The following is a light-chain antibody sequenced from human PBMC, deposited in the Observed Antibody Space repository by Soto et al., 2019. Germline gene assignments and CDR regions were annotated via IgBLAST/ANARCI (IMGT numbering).Light chain of an antibody. CDR3: SSYTSSSTLEV. J-gene: IGLJ2*01. Sequence: QSALTQPASVSGSPEQSITISCTGTSSDVGGYNYVSWYQQHPGKAPKLMIYDVSNRPSGVSNRFSGSKSGNTASLTISGLQAEDEADSYCSSYTSSSTLEVFGGGTKLTVL. V-gene: IGLV2-14*01. CDR2: DVS. CDR1: SSDVGGYNY.